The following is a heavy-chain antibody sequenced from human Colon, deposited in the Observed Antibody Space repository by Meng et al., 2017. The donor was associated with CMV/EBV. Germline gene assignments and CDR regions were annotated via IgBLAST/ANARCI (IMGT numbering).Heavy chain of an antibody. J-gene: IGHJ5*02. V-gene: IGHV6-1*01. CDR2: TYYRSQWYN. CDR3: ARGGKYTSGSYFDP. CDR1: GDSVSSNSAA. Sequence: LQLHQSGPGLVKPPQTPSLTCAISGDSVSSNSAAWNWIRQSPSRGLEWLGRTYYRSQWYNEYAVSVRSRITINPDTAKNQFSLQLNSVTPEDTAVYYCARGGKYTSGSYFDPWGQGTLVTVSS. D-gene: IGHD6-19*01.